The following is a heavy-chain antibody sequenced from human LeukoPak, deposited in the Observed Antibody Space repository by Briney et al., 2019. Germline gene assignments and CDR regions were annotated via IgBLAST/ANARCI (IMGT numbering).Heavy chain of an antibody. Sequence: PSETLSLTCTVSGGSISSSSYYWGWIRQPPGKGLEWIGSIYYSGSTYYNPSLKSRVTISVDTSKNQFSLKLSSVTAADTAVYYCGRVPFSGSYPYYFDYWGQGTLVTVSS. CDR3: GRVPFSGSYPYYFDY. D-gene: IGHD1-26*01. CDR1: GGSISSSSYY. J-gene: IGHJ4*02. V-gene: IGHV4-39*07. CDR2: IYYSGST.